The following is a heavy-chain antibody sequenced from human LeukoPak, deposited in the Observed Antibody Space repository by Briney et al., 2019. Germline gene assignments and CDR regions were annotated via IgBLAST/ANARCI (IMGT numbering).Heavy chain of an antibody. Sequence: GGSLRLSCAASGFTVSSDYMSWVRQAPGKGLEWVSVIYSGGSTYYADSVKGRFTISRDNSKNTLYLQMNSLRAEDTAVYYCARSYPYYYDSSGYADYWGQGTLVTVSA. CDR3: ARSYPYYYDSSGYADY. CDR1: GFTVSSDY. D-gene: IGHD3-22*01. J-gene: IGHJ4*02. V-gene: IGHV3-53*01. CDR2: IYSGGST.